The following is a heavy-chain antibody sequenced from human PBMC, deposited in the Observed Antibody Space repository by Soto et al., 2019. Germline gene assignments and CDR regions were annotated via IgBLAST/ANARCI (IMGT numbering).Heavy chain of an antibody. V-gene: IGHV3-53*04. CDR1: GFTVSSNY. CDR2: IYSGGST. Sequence: EVQLVESGGGLVQPGGSLRLSCAASGFTVSSNYMSWVRQAPGKGLEWVSVIYSGGSTYYADSVKGRFTISRHNSKNTLYLQMNSLGAEDTAVYYCASTIVVVPAAMSSRAFDIWGQGTMVTVSS. CDR3: ASTIVVVPAAMSSRAFDI. D-gene: IGHD2-2*01. J-gene: IGHJ3*02.